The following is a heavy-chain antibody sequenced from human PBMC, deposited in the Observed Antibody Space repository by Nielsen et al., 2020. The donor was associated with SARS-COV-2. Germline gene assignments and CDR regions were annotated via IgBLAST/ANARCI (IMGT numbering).Heavy chain of an antibody. J-gene: IGHJ4*02. CDR1: GYSFTSYW. D-gene: IGHD3-22*01. CDR2: IYPGDSDT. CDR3: SRHPSYYYDSSGYAPHFDY. Sequence: GESLKISCKGSGYSFTSYWIGWVRQMPGKGLEWMGIIYPGDSDTRYSPSFQGQVTISADKSITTAYLQWSSLKASDTAMYYCSRHPSYYYDSSGYAPHFDYWGQGTLVTVSS. V-gene: IGHV5-51*01.